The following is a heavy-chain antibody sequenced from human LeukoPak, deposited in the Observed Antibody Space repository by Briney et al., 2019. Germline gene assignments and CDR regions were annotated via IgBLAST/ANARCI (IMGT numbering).Heavy chain of an antibody. CDR1: GFTFDDYA. Sequence: PGGSLRLSCAASGFTFDDYAMHWVRQAPGKGLEWVSGISWNSGSIGYADSVKGRFTISRDNAKNSLYLQMNSLRAEDTALYYCAKDGQTRSLYSSSWYPDYWGQGTLVTVSS. V-gene: IGHV3-9*01. CDR3: AKDGQTRSLYSSSWYPDY. D-gene: IGHD6-13*01. J-gene: IGHJ4*02. CDR2: ISWNSGSI.